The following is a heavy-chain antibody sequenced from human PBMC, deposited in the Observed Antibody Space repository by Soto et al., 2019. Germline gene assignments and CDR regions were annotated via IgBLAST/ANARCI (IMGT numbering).Heavy chain of an antibody. Sequence: ASVKVSCKASGYTFTSYDINWVLQATGQGLEWMGWMNPNSGNTGYAQKFQGRVTMTRNTSISTAYMELSSLRSEDTAVYYCARGHYYDSSGYSEYNWFDPWGQGTLVTV. CDR2: MNPNSGNT. CDR1: GYTFTSYD. D-gene: IGHD3-22*01. V-gene: IGHV1-8*01. CDR3: ARGHYYDSSGYSEYNWFDP. J-gene: IGHJ5*02.